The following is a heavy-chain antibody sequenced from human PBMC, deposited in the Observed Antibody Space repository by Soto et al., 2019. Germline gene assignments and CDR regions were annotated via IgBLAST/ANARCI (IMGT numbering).Heavy chain of an antibody. Sequence: SVKVSCKASGGTFSSYAISWVRQAPGQGLEWMGGIIPIFGTANYAQKFQGRVTITADESTSTAYMEPSSLRSEDTAVYYCARGLGDSSSWSETFLPYYYYYGMDVWGQGTTVTVSS. V-gene: IGHV1-69*13. CDR1: GGTFSSYA. CDR2: IIPIFGTA. CDR3: ARGLGDSSSWSETFLPYYYYYGMDV. D-gene: IGHD6-13*01. J-gene: IGHJ6*02.